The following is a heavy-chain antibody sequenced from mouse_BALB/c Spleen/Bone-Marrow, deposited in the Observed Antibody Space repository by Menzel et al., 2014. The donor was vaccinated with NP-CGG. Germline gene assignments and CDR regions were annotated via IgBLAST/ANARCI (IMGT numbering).Heavy chain of an antibody. V-gene: IGHV10-1*02. CDR2: IRSKSNNYAT. J-gene: IGHJ1*01. CDR3: VRQGDGYYNWYFDV. CDR1: GFTFNTYA. D-gene: IGHD2-3*01. Sequence: EVKLMESGGGLVQPKGSLKLSCAASGFTFNTYAMNWVRQAPGKGLEWVARIRSKSNNYATYYADSVKDRFTSSSNDSQSMLYLQMNNLKTEDTAMYYCVRQGDGYYNWYFDVWGAGTTVTVSS.